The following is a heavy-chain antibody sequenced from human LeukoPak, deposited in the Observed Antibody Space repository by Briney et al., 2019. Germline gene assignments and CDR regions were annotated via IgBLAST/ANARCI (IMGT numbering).Heavy chain of an antibody. J-gene: IGHJ4*02. CDR3: AKDAQRGFDYSNSLDN. V-gene: IGHV3-33*06. D-gene: IGHD4-11*01. Sequence: GRSLRLSCATSGFTFSLYGMHWVRQAPGKGLEWVAVIWSDGTNRYYGDPVKGRFTISRDNFQRTVYLQMNSLRAEDTAVYYCAKDAQRGFDYSNSLDNWGQGTLVTVSS. CDR2: IWSDGTNR. CDR1: GFTFSLYG.